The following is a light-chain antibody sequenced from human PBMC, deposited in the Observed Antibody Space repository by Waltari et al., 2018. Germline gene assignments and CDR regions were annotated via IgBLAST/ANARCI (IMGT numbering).Light chain of an antibody. CDR3: CSFAGTTTFWV. V-gene: IGLV2-23*03. Sequence: QSALTQPASVSGSPGQSITISYTGTSSDVGSYNLVSWYQHHPGKAPKLMIYQGTKRPSGVSTRFSGSKSGNTASLTISGLQAEDEADYYCCSFAGTTTFWVFGGGTRLTV. CDR1: SSDVGSYNL. CDR2: QGT. J-gene: IGLJ3*02.